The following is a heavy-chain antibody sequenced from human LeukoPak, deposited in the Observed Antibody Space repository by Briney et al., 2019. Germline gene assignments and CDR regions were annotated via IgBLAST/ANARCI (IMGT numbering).Heavy chain of an antibody. CDR2: ISWNSGSI. J-gene: IGHJ4*02. D-gene: IGHD2-15*01. Sequence: GGSLRLSCAASGFTFDDYAMHWVRQAPGKGLEWVSGISWNSGSIGYADSVKGRFTISRDNAKNSLYLQMNSLRAEDTALYYCAKDSCGGGSCSRPLDHWGQGTLVTVSS. CDR1: GFTFDDYA. CDR3: AKDSCGGGSCSRPLDH. V-gene: IGHV3-9*01.